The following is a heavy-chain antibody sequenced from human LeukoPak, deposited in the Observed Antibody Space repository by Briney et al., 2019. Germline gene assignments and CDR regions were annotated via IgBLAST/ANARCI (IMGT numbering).Heavy chain of an antibody. J-gene: IGHJ4*02. CDR3: SSESGPFCPFGH. CDR1: SGSITTTNY. D-gene: IGHD1-26*01. CDR2: ISLAGRT. V-gene: IGHV4-4*02. Sequence: GSLRLSCGVSSGSITTTNYWSWVRQPPGGGLEWIGEISLAGRTRYNPSLKSRVNISIDESKNHLYLNLASVTAADTAVYYCSSESGPFCPFGHWGQGTLVAVTS.